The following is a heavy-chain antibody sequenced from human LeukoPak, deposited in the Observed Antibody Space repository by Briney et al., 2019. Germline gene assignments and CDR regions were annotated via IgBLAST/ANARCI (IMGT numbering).Heavy chain of an antibody. CDR3: AKDLLVDYDSSGYSSYYFDY. Sequence: GGSLRLSCAASGFTFSSYAMSWVRRAPGKGLEWVSAISGSGGSTYYADSVKGRFTISRDNSKNTLYLQMNSLRAEDTAVYYCAKDLLVDYDSSGYSSYYFDYWGQGTLVTVSS. J-gene: IGHJ4*02. CDR1: GFTFSSYA. CDR2: ISGSGGST. V-gene: IGHV3-23*01. D-gene: IGHD3-22*01.